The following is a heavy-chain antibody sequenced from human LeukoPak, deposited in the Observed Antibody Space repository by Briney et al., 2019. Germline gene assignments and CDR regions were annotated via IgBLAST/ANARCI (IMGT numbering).Heavy chain of an antibody. J-gene: IGHJ4*02. Sequence: ASVKVSCKASGYTFTSYYMHWVRQAPGQGLEWMGIINPSGGITSYAQKFQGRVTMTRDTSTSTVYMELSSLRSEDTAVYYCARRITYYYDSSGYNDYRGQGTLVTVSS. V-gene: IGHV1-46*01. D-gene: IGHD3-22*01. CDR1: GYTFTSYY. CDR3: ARRITYYYDSSGYNDY. CDR2: INPSGGIT.